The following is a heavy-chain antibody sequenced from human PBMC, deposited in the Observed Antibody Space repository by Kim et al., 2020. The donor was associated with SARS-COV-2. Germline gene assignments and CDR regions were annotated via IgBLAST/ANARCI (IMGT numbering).Heavy chain of an antibody. V-gene: IGHV3-23*03. CDR1: GFSFTTYA. D-gene: IGHD3-10*01. CDR2: IDIGGVRT. J-gene: IGHJ4*02. Sequence: GGSLRLSCAASGFSFTTYAINWVRQAPGKGLAWVSFIDIGGVRTSYADSVKGRFTISRDNSRNTLYLLMDSLTAEDTALYYCAKNGEVGTASFSDYWGQGTRVTVSS. CDR3: AKNGEVGTASFSDY.